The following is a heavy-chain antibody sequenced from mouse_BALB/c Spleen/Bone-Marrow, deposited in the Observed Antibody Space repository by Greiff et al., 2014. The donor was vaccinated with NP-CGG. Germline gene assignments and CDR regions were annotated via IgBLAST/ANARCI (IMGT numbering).Heavy chain of an antibody. CDR1: GSSLTTYG. D-gene: IGHD1-2*01. J-gene: IGHJ4*01. V-gene: IGHV2-9*02. CDR2: IWPDGST. Sequence: VQVVESGPGLVAPSQSLSITCTVSGSSLTTYGVHWVRQPPGKGLEWLGVIWPDGSTNYNSALMSRLSIRKDNSKSQVFLKMNSLQTDDTAMYYCARITTATGAMDYWGQGTSVTVSS. CDR3: ARITTATGAMDY.